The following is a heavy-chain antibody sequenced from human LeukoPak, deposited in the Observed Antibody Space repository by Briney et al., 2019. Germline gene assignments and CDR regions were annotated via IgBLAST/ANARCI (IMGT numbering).Heavy chain of an antibody. V-gene: IGHV4-39*01. CDR1: GRSISSSSYY. Sequence: PSQTLSLTCTVSGRSISSSSYYWGWIRQPPGKGLEWIGRIYYSGSTYYNPSLKSRVTISVDTSNNQFSLKLSSVTAADTAVYYCARSVPIAAAGTDWFDPWGQGTLVTVSS. J-gene: IGHJ5*02. CDR3: ARSVPIAAAGTDWFDP. D-gene: IGHD6-13*01. CDR2: IYYSGST.